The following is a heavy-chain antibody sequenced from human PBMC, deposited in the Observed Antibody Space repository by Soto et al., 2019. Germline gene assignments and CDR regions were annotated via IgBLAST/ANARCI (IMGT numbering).Heavy chain of an antibody. CDR2: IHYSGST. Sequence: QVQLQQWGAGLLQPSETVSLTCSVYGGSFSGYYWSWLRQPPGKGLECIGEIHYSGSTNYNPSLKSRVTISIETSKTQFSRKLRSVTAADTAVYYCARRGGGDYPYYFAYWGQGTLVTVSS. V-gene: IGHV4-34*01. CDR1: GGSFSGYY. CDR3: ARRGGGDYPYYFAY. J-gene: IGHJ4*02. D-gene: IGHD3-16*01.